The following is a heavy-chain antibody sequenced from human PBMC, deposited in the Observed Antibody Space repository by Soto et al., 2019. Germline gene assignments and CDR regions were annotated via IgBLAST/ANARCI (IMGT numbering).Heavy chain of an antibody. CDR2: TYYRSKWYN. D-gene: IGHD6-6*01. CDR3: ARVGLGSSSGYYYYMDV. J-gene: IGHJ6*03. Sequence: QSQTLSLTCAISGDSVSSNSAAWNWIRQSPSRGLEWLGRTYYRSKWYNDYAVSVKSRITINPDTSKNQFSLQLNSVTPEDTAVYYCARVGLGSSSGYYYYMDVWGKGTTVTVSS. V-gene: IGHV6-1*01. CDR1: GDSVSSNSAA.